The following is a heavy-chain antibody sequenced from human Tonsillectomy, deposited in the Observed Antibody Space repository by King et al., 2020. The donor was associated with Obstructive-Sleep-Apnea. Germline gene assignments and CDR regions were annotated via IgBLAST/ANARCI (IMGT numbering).Heavy chain of an antibody. J-gene: IGHJ4*02. CDR1: GGSISSYY. D-gene: IGHD3-10*01. CDR3: ARNGRVRGVIITWYFDY. Sequence: QLQESGPGLVKPSETLSLTCTVSGGSISSYYWSWIRQPPGKGLEWIGYIYYSGSTNYNPSLKSRVTISVDTSKNQFSLKLSSVTAADTAVYYCARNGRVRGVIITWYFDYWGQGTLVTVSS. V-gene: IGHV4-59*08. CDR2: IYYSGST.